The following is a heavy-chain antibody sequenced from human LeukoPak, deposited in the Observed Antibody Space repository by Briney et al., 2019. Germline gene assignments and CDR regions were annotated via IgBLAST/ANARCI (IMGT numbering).Heavy chain of an antibody. D-gene: IGHD2-8*01. CDR2: INGGGVNT. J-gene: IGHJ4*02. CDR3: AKDLYFNHGQADY. CDR1: GFTFSSYA. V-gene: IGHV3-23*01. Sequence: PGGSLRLSCAASGFTFSSYAMSWVRQAPGKGLEWVSTINGGGVNTYYADSVGGRFTISRDNSKNTLFLQMNSLRDADTAVYYCAKDLYFNHGQADYWGQGNLVTVSS.